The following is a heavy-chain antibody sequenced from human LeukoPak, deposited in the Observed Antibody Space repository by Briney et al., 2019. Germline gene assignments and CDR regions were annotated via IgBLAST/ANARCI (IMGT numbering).Heavy chain of an antibody. CDR1: GGSFSGYY. CDR3: ARGPNQMTTVGDY. Sequence: SETLSLTCAVYGGSFSGYYWSWIRQPPGKGLEWIGSVYHSGSTYYNPSLKSRVTISVDTSNNQFSLKLSSVTASDTAVYYCARGPNQMTTVGDYWGQGTLVTVSS. CDR2: VYHSGST. V-gene: IGHV4-34*01. J-gene: IGHJ4*02. D-gene: IGHD4-23*01.